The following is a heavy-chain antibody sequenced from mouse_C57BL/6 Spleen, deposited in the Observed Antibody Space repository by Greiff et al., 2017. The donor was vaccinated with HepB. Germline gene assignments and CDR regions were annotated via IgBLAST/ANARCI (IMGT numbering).Heavy chain of an antibody. CDR1: GFNIKDYY. CDR3: ARPSLRAYWYVDV. D-gene: IGHD1-1*01. V-gene: IGHV14-2*01. J-gene: IGHJ1*03. Sequence: EVQLQQSGAELVKPGASVKLSCTASGFNIKDYYMYWVKQRSEQGLEWIGRIDSEDGETKYAPKFQGPPTITADPSSNTAYLQLSSLTSEDPAVYYWARPSLRAYWYVDVWGKGATVTVAS. CDR2: IDSEDGET.